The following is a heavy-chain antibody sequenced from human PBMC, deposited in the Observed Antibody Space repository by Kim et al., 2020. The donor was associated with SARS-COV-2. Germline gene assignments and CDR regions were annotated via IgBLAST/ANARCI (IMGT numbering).Heavy chain of an antibody. Sequence: EGSLRLSCAASGFTFSNAWMSWVRQAPGKGLEWVGRIKSKTDGGTTDYAAPVKGRFTISRDDSKNTLYLQMNSLKTEDTAVYYCTTDRTLYYYGSGSYYPDYWGQGTLVTVSS. CDR1: GFTFSNAW. V-gene: IGHV3-15*01. CDR3: TTDRTLYYYGSGSYYPDY. J-gene: IGHJ4*02. D-gene: IGHD3-10*01. CDR2: IKSKTDGGTT.